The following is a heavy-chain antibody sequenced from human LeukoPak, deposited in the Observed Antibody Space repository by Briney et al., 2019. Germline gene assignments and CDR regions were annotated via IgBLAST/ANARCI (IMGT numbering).Heavy chain of an antibody. CDR1: GYTFTSFG. J-gene: IGHJ4*02. V-gene: IGHV1-18*01. D-gene: IGHD3-16*02. Sequence: ASVKVSCKASGYTFTSFGISWVRQAPGQGLEWMGWISTYNANTNYAQNLQGRVTMTTDTSTSTSYMELRSLRSDDTAVYFCARVFSFGDYICGSYRCYFDYWGQGTLVTVSS. CDR3: ARVFSFGDYICGSYRCYFDY. CDR2: ISTYNANT.